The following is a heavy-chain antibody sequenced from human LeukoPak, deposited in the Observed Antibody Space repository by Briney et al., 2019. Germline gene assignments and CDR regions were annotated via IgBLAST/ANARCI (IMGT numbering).Heavy chain of an antibody. D-gene: IGHD3-3*01. J-gene: IGHJ4*02. CDR1: GFTFSSYS. V-gene: IGHV3-21*01. CDR3: ASRGITIFGELTG. Sequence: PGRSLRLSCAASGFTFSSYSMNWVRQAPGKGLEWVSSISSSSSYIYYADSVKGRFTISRDNAKNSLYLQMNSLRAEDTAVYYCASRGITIFGELTGWGQGTLVTVSS. CDR2: ISSSSSYI.